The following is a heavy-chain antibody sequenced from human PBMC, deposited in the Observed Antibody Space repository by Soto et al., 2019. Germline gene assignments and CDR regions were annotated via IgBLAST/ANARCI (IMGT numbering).Heavy chain of an antibody. J-gene: IGHJ6*02. CDR1: GFTFSSYA. D-gene: IGHD2-2*01. V-gene: IGHV3-64D*08. CDR3: VKDIVVVPAAMSGYYYYGMDV. CDR2: ISSNGGST. Sequence: GGSLRLSCSASGFTFSSYAMHWVRQAPGKGLEYVSAISSNGGSTHYADSVKGRFTISRDNSKNTLYLQMGSLRAEDTAVYYCVKDIVVVPAAMSGYYYYGMDVWGQGTTVTVSS.